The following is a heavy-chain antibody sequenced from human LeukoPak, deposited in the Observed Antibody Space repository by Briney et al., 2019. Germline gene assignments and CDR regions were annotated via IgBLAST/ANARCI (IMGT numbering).Heavy chain of an antibody. J-gene: IGHJ3*02. D-gene: IGHD3-22*01. CDR2: IRSKANSYAT. CDR3: TSPWYYDSSGPI. Sequence: GGSLRLSCAASGFTFSGSTVHWVRQASGKGLEWVGRIRSKANSYATAYAASVKGRFTISRDDSKNTAYLQMNSLKTEGTAVYYCTSPWYYDSSGPIWGQGTMVTVSS. CDR1: GFTFSGST. V-gene: IGHV3-73*01.